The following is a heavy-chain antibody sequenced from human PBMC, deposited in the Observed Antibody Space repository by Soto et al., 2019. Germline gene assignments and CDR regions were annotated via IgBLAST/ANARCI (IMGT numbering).Heavy chain of an antibody. D-gene: IGHD5-12*01. Sequence: EVQLLESGGGLVQPGGSLRLSCAVSGFSFSNYAMSWVRQAPGKGLEWVSCITGSAGRGRTYYADTVRGRFTISRDTSKNTLYLQIISLRAEDTAVYYCAKDRGDGYNFNHNHGMDVRGLGTTVTVSS. V-gene: IGHV3-23*01. CDR2: ITGSAGRGRT. J-gene: IGHJ6*02. CDR1: GFSFSNYA. CDR3: AKDRGDGYNFNHNHGMDV.